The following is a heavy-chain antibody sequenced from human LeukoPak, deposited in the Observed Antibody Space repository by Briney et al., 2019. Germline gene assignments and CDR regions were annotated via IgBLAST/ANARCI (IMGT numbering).Heavy chain of an antibody. Sequence: SETLSLTCAVYGGSFSGYYWSWIRQPPGKGLEWIGEINHSGSTNYNPSLKSRVTISVDTSKNQFSLKLSSVTAADTAVYYCARGYSNYYYYYGMDVWGQGTTVTVSS. J-gene: IGHJ6*02. CDR2: INHSGST. V-gene: IGHV4-34*01. CDR3: ARGYSNYYYYYGMDV. CDR1: GGSFSGYY. D-gene: IGHD4-11*01.